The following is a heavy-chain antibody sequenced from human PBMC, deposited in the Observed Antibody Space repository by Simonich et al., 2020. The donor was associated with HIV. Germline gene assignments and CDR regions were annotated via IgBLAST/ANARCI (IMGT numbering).Heavy chain of an antibody. CDR3: TRDTYYYDTTGPFP. Sequence: EVQLLESGGGLVQPGGSLRLSCAGSGFTFSNYWVTWVRQGPGKGLEWVSSISSGSSYIHYADSVRGRFTISRDNAKNSLYLQMNSLRAEDTAVYYCTRDTYYYDTTGPFPWGQGTLVTVSS. CDR2: ISSGSSYI. V-gene: IGHV3-21*01. CDR1: GFTFSNYW. J-gene: IGHJ5*02. D-gene: IGHD3-22*01.